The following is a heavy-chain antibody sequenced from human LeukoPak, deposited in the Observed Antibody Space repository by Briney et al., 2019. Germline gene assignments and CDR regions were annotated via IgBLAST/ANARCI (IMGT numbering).Heavy chain of an antibody. CDR2: INHSGGT. Sequence: SETLSLTCAVYGASFSGYYWSWIRQSPGKGLEWIGEINHSGGTNYNPSLKSRVTISVDTSKNQFSLKVSSVTAADTAVYYCATIRGEFRYSMDVWGQGTTVTISS. CDR1: GASFSGYY. D-gene: IGHD3-9*01. J-gene: IGHJ6*02. V-gene: IGHV4-34*01. CDR3: ATIRGEFRYSMDV.